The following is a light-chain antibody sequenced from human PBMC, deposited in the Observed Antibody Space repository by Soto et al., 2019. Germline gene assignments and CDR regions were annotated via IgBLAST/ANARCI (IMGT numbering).Light chain of an antibody. CDR3: QQYHSAPQS. Sequence: DIVMTQSPDSLAVSLGERATINCKSIQSVLYSPNNKNYLAWYQQKPGQPPKLLIYWASTRESGVPDRFSGSGSGTDFTLTISSLQAEDVAFSYCQQYHSAPQSFGQGTKVEIK. J-gene: IGKJ1*01. V-gene: IGKV4-1*01. CDR1: QSVLYSPNNKNY. CDR2: WAS.